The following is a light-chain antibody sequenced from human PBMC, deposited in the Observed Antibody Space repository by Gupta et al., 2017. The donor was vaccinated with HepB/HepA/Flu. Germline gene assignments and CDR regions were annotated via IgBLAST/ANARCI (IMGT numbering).Light chain of an antibody. V-gene: IGLV10-54*04. CDR1: SNNVAYEG. Sequence: QAGLTQPPSVSKGLRQTATLTCTGNSNNVAYEGATWLQQHQGHPPKLLSYRNNNRPSGISERFSASRSGNTASLTITGLQPEDEADYYCSAWGSSLNAWVFGGGTKLTVL. CDR3: SAWGSSLNAWV. CDR2: RNN. J-gene: IGLJ3*02.